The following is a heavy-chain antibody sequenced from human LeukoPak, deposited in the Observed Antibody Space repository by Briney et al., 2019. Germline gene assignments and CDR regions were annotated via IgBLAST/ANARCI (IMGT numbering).Heavy chain of an antibody. Sequence: PGGSLRLSCAASGFTFTTYWMHWVRQAPGKGLVWVSHINSDGSITSYADSVKGRFTISRDNAKNTLYLQMNSLSAEDTAVYYCARGAVDTANAVWGQGTTVTVSS. D-gene: IGHD5-18*01. V-gene: IGHV3-74*01. CDR2: INSDGSIT. CDR1: GFTFTTYW. J-gene: IGHJ6*02. CDR3: ARGAVDTANAV.